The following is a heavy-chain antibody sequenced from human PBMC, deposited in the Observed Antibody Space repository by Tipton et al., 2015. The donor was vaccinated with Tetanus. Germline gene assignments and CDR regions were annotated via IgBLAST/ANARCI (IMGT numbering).Heavy chain of an antibody. CDR2: FYTTGST. Sequence: LRLSCNVSGDSISSYYWNWIRQPAGKGLEWIGRFYTTGSTIYNPSLRSRVTMSVDTSKNQFPLTLSSVTAADTAVYYCARGGKLGLGYFDLWGRGTLVTVSS. D-gene: IGHD7-27*01. CDR3: ARGGKLGLGYFDL. J-gene: IGHJ2*01. V-gene: IGHV4-4*07. CDR1: GDSISSYY.